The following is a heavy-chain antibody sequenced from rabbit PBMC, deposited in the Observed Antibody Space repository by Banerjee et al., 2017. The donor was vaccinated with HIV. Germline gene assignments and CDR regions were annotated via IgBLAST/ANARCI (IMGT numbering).Heavy chain of an antibody. CDR2: IYAGGSGST. CDR1: GFTLSNYY. Sequence: QEQLEESGGDLVKPGASLTLTCTASGFTLSNYYMCWVRQAPGKGLEWIACIYAGGSGSTYYATWAKGRFTISKSSSTTVTLQMTSLTAADTATYFCARGPGWSYGMDLWGQGTLVTVS. CDR3: ARGPGWSYGMDL. D-gene: IGHD3-1*01. V-gene: IGHV1S45*01. J-gene: IGHJ6*01.